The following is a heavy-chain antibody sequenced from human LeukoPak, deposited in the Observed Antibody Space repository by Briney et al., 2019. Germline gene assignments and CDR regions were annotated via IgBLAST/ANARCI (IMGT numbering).Heavy chain of an antibody. CDR3: ARGSDSSGYSNWFDP. D-gene: IGHD3-22*01. J-gene: IGHJ5*02. Sequence: GGSLRLSCAASGFTFSTYSMNWVRQAPGKGLEWVSSISSNNRYIYYADSVKGRFTISRNNSKNTLYLQMNSLRAEDTAVYYCARGSDSSGYSNWFDPWGQGTLVTVSS. V-gene: IGHV3-21*01. CDR1: GFTFSTYS. CDR2: ISSNNRYI.